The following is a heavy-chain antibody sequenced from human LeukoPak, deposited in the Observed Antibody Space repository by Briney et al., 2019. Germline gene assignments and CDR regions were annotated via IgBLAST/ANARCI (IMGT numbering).Heavy chain of an antibody. J-gene: IGHJ4*02. CDR3: AKEVWYSSSWYSEY. CDR2: ISGSGGST. D-gene: IGHD6-13*01. V-gene: IGHV3-23*01. CDR1: GFTLENYA. Sequence: SGGSLRLSCGASGFTLENYAINWVRQAPGKGLEWVSAISGSGGSTYYADSVKGRFTISRDNANNSLYLQMNSLRAEDTAVYYCAKEVWYSSSWYSEYWGQGTLVTVSS.